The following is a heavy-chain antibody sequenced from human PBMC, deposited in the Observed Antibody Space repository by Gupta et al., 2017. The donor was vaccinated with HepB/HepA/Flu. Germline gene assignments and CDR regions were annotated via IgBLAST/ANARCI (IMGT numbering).Heavy chain of an antibody. CDR1: GFTFHTYS. D-gene: IGHD3-16*01. V-gene: IGHV3-48*02. J-gene: IGHJ4*02. CDR2: INSGSSTT. Sequence: EVQLVESGGGLVLPGGSLRLSCAASGFTFHTYSLNWVRQAPGQGLEWLSYINSGSSTTYYADSVKGRFTISRDNAKNSLFLQMTSLRDEDTAMYFCARGLRDNGYASLDYWGQGTLVTVSS. CDR3: ARGLRDNGYASLDY.